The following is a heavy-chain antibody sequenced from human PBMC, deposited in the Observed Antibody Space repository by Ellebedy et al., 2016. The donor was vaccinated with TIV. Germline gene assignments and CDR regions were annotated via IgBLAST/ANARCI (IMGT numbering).Heavy chain of an antibody. Sequence: SLKISCAASGFTFDDFGLHWVRRAPGKGLEWVSSINWNGGNIYYAASVRDRFTISRDNTKNSLYLQMSNLRPEDTAFYYCAKDRTTWDSGFDSWGQGTLVSVHS. V-gene: IGHV3-9*01. CDR2: INWNGGNI. CDR3: AKDRTTWDSGFDS. D-gene: IGHD1-14*01. CDR1: GFTFDDFG. J-gene: IGHJ4*02.